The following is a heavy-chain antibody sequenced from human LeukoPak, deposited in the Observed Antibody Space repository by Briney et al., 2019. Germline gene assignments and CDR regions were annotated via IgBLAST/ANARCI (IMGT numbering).Heavy chain of an antibody. D-gene: IGHD4-17*01. CDR3: ARERSGYGDYDN. V-gene: IGHV3-11*01. CDR2: IGSSGSPI. CDR1: GFTFSDYY. J-gene: IGHJ4*02. Sequence: GGSLRLSCAASGFTFSDYYMSWIRQAPGKGLEWVSYIGSSGSPIYYADSVKGRFTISRDNARNSLYLQMNSLRAEDTAVYYCARERSGYGDYDNWGQGTLVTVSS.